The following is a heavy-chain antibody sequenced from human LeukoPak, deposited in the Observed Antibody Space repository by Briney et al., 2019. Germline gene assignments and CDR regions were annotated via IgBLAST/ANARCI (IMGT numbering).Heavy chain of an antibody. CDR3: ATCYYGSGSYLTPPDY. CDR2: ISWDGGST. D-gene: IGHD3-10*01. CDR1: GFTFDDYA. J-gene: IGHJ4*02. V-gene: IGHV3-43D*03. Sequence: GGSLRLSCAASGFTFDDYAMHWVRQAPGKGLEWVSLISWDGGSTYYADSVKGRLTISRDNSKNSLYLQMNSLRAEDTALYYCATCYYGSGSYLTPPDYWGQGTLVTVSS.